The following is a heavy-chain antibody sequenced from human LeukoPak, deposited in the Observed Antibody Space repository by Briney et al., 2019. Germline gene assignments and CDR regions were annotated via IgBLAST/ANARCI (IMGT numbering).Heavy chain of an antibody. CDR1: VGSISSYY. Sequence: PSETLSLTRTVSVGSISSYYWSWIRQPAGKGLEWIGRIYTSGSTNYTPSLKSRVTISVDKSKNQFSLKLSSVTAADTAVYYCARGGAYYYDSSGYYPFDYWGQGTLVTVSS. CDR2: IYTSGST. J-gene: IGHJ4*02. D-gene: IGHD3-22*01. CDR3: ARGGAYYYDSSGYYPFDY. V-gene: IGHV4-4*07.